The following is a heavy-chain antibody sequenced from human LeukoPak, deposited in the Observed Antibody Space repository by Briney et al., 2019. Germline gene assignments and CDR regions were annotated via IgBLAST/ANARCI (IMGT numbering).Heavy chain of an antibody. CDR3: ARRVARGYSSSASPTKTYYYYYMDV. CDR2: IYYSGST. V-gene: IGHV4-30-4*01. Sequence: PSQTLSLTCTVSGGSISTGDSYWTWIRQPPGKGLEWIGYIYYSGSTHYNPSLKSRLSISMDTSKNQFSLKLSSVTAADTAVYYCARRVARGYSSSASPTKTYYYYYMDVWGKGTTVTVSS. J-gene: IGHJ6*03. D-gene: IGHD6-6*01. CDR1: GGSISTGDSY.